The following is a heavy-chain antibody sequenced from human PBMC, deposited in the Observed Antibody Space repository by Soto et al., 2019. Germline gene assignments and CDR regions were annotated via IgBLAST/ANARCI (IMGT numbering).Heavy chain of an antibody. V-gene: IGHV3-21*01. Sequence: GGSLRLSCAASGFTFSSYGMSWVRQAPGKGLEWVSCISSSSGSIYYADSVKGRFTISRDNAKNSLYLQMNSLRAEDTAVYYCARGSAAPGAFDIWGQGTMVTVSS. D-gene: IGHD6-13*01. CDR3: ARGSAAPGAFDI. J-gene: IGHJ3*02. CDR2: ISSSSGSI. CDR1: GFTFSSYG.